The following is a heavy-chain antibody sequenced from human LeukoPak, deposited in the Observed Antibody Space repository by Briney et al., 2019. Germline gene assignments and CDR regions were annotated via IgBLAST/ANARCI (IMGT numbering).Heavy chain of an antibody. V-gene: IGHV4-30-2*01. CDR2: IYHSGST. J-gene: IGHJ4*02. Sequence: SQTLSLTCAVSGGSISSGGYSWSWIRQPPGEGLEWIGYIYHSGSTYYNPSLKSRVTISVDRSKNQFSLKLSSVTAADTAVYYCARSRGYSYGPLDYWGQGTLVTVSP. CDR1: GGSISSGGYS. D-gene: IGHD5-18*01. CDR3: ARSRGYSYGPLDY.